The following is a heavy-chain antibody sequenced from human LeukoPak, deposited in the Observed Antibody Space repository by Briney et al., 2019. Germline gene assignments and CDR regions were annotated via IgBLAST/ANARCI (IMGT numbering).Heavy chain of an antibody. CDR3: ARAVAGSGYFDY. D-gene: IGHD6-19*01. CDR2: IGTAGDT. J-gene: IGHJ4*02. V-gene: IGHV3-13*01. CDR1: GFTFSSYD. Sequence: QPGGSLRLSCAASGFTFSSYDMHWVRQATGKGLEWVSAIGTAGDTYYPGSVKGRFTISRENAKNSLYLQMNSLRAGDTAVYYCARAVAGSGYFDYWGQGTLVTVSS.